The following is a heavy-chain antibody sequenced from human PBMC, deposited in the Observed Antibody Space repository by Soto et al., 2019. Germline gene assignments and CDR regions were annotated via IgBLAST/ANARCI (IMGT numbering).Heavy chain of an antibody. CDR1: GYSFTSYW. J-gene: IGHJ4*02. Sequence: GESLKISCKGSGYSFTSYWISWVRQMPGKGLEWMGRIDPSDSYTNYSPSFQGHVTISADKSISTAYLQWSSLKASDTAMYYCARENKQSQIFDYWGQGPLVTVSS. D-gene: IGHD6-19*01. V-gene: IGHV5-10-1*01. CDR3: ARENKQSQIFDY. CDR2: IDPSDSYT.